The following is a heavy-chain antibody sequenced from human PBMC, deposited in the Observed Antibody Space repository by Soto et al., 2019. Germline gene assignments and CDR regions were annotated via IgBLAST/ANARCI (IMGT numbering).Heavy chain of an antibody. CDR1: GGSITSSY. CDR2: VYYSGTT. D-gene: IGHD6-19*01. J-gene: IGHJ3*02. V-gene: IGHV4-59*01. Sequence: ETLSLTFTVSGGSITSSYWSWIRQPPGKGLEWIAYVYYSGTTNYNPSLESRVTILIDTSKNQFSLRLTSVTAADTAVYYCARSVMNQWLVHDAFDIWGQGTFVTVSS. CDR3: ARSVMNQWLVHDAFDI.